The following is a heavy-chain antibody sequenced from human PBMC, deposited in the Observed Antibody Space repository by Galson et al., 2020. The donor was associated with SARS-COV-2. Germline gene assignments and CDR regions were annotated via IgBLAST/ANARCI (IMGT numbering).Heavy chain of an antibody. D-gene: IGHD3-16*02. J-gene: IGHJ4*02. CDR1: GFTFSSYS. Sequence: GGSLRLSCAASGFTFSSYSMNWVRQAPGKGLEWVSSISSSSSYIYYADSVKGRFTISRDNAKNSLYLQMNSLRAEDTAVYYCARVWRTYDYVWGSYRPPYFVYWGQGTLVTVSS. V-gene: IGHV3-21*01. CDR3: ARVWRTYDYVWGSYRPPYFVY. CDR2: ISSSSSYI.